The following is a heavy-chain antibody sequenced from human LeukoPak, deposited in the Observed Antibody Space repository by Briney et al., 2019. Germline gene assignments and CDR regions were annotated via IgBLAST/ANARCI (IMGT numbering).Heavy chain of an antibody. CDR1: GGSISSSSYY. CDR2: IYYSGST. D-gene: IGHD3-9*01. CDR3: PKPAYDILTGYYNVDY. V-gene: IGHV4-39*01. Sequence: SETLSLTCTVSGGSISSSSYYWGWIRQPPGKGLEWIGSIYYSGSTYYNPSLKSRVTISVDTSKNQFSLKLSSVTAADTVFFFKPKPAYDILTGYYNVDYWGQGTLVTVSS. J-gene: IGHJ4*02.